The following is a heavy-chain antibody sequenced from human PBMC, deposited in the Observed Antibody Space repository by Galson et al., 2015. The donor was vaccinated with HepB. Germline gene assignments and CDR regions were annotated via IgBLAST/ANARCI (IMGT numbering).Heavy chain of an antibody. D-gene: IGHD6-19*01. V-gene: IGHV3-21*01. J-gene: IGHJ4*02. CDR2: ISSSSSYI. CDR3: AREAVAGIVNFDY. CDR1: GFTFSSYS. Sequence: SLRLSCAASGFTFSSYSMNWVRQAPGKGLEWVSSISSSSSYIYYADSVKGRFTISRDNAKNSLYLQMNSLRAEDTAVYYCAREAVAGIVNFDYWGQGTLVTVSS.